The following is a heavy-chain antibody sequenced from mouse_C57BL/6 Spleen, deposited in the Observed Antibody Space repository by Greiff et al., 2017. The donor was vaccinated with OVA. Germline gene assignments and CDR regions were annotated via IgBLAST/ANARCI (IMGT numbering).Heavy chain of an antibody. Sequence: VQLQQPGAELVKPGASVKMSCKASGYTFTSYWITWVKQRPGQGLEWIGDIYPGSGSTNYNEKFKSKATLTVDTSSSTAYMQLSSLTSEDSAVYYCARSVDGYDYAMDYWGQGTSVTVSS. CDR2: IYPGSGST. D-gene: IGHD2-3*01. CDR3: ARSVDGYDYAMDY. CDR1: GYTFTSYW. V-gene: IGHV1-55*01. J-gene: IGHJ4*01.